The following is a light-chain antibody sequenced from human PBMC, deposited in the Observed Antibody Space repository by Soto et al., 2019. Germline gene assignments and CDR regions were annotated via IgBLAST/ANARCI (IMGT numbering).Light chain of an antibody. J-gene: IGKJ1*01. V-gene: IGKV3-15*01. CDR3: QQYHNLWT. Sequence: EIILTQSPDTLSLSPGERATLSCRASQTVSSNYLAWCQQRPGQAPRLLIYRASTRATGTPARFSGSGSGTEFTLTITSLQSEDFALYYCQQYHNLWTFGQGTKVDIK. CDR1: QTVSSN. CDR2: RAS.